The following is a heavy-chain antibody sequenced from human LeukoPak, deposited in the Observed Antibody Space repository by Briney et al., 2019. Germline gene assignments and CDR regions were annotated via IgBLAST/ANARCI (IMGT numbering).Heavy chain of an antibody. CDR2: IWYDGSKK. J-gene: IGHJ4*02. CDR1: GFSFSDYG. V-gene: IGHV3-33*01. Sequence: GGSLRLSCAASGFSFSDYGIHWVRQAPGQGLEWVALIWYDGSKKYYADSVKGRFTISRDNTQNPLYLQLNSLRADDTAVYYCARAHSSSSTFDLWGQGTLVTVSS. D-gene: IGHD6-6*01. CDR3: ARAHSSSSTFDL.